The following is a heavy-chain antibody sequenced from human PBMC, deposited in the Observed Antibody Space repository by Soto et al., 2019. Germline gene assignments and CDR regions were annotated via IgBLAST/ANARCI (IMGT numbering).Heavy chain of an antibody. J-gene: IGHJ6*02. CDR3: ARVGTSYARRGLDV. Sequence: PSETLSLTCHVSGCAMDSGGYYWCWIRQHPGKGLEWIGYIYYSGSTYYNPSLKSRVSISIDTSKNQFSLELISVTAADTAVYYCARVGTSYARRGLDVWGQGTTVTVSS. CDR2: IYYSGST. D-gene: IGHD7-27*01. V-gene: IGHV4-31*03. CDR1: GCAMDSGGYY.